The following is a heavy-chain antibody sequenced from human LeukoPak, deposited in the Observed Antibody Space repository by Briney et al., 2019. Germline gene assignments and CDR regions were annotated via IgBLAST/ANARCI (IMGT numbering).Heavy chain of an antibody. V-gene: IGHV3-23*01. J-gene: IGHJ5*02. CDR2: ISGSSGTI. CDR1: GFTFSIYA. Sequence: GGSLRLSCAASGFTFSIYAMSWVRQAPGKGLEWVSAISGSSGTINCADAVRGRSTISRDNSKNTLYMQMNSLRAEDTAVYYCAKDMDTELYDSGWYDHWGQGTLVTVSS. CDR3: AKDMDTELYDSGWYDH. D-gene: IGHD5-18*01.